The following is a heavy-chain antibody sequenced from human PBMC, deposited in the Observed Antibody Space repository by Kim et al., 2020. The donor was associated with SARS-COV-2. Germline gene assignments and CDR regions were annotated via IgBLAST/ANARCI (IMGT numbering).Heavy chain of an antibody. V-gene: IGHV4-59*01. CDR3: ARAGKMGTAITFDF. J-gene: IGHJ4*02. Sequence: SETLSLTCTVSGASINTYYWSWSRQPPGKGLEWIGYVYYNGDTDYNPSLKSRVTISIDTAKNQFSLRLTSVTAADTAVYYCARAGKMGTAITFDFWGQGKPVAVSA. D-gene: IGHD1-1*01. CDR1: GASINTYY. CDR2: VYYNGDT.